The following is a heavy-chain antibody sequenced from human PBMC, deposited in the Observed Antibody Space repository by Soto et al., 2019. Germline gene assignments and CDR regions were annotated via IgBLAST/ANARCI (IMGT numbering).Heavy chain of an antibody. J-gene: IGHJ4*02. V-gene: IGHV2-70*01. Sequence: GSLPTLENPTETLTLTCTFAGFPLITSGMCVSWIRQPPGKALEWLALIDWDDDKYYSTSLKTRLTISKDTSKNQVVLTMTNMDPVDTATYYCARIMTGYYDSSGYDYWGQGTLVTVSS. CDR2: IDWDDDK. D-gene: IGHD3-22*01. CDR3: ARIMTGYYDSSGYDY. CDR1: GFPLITSGMC.